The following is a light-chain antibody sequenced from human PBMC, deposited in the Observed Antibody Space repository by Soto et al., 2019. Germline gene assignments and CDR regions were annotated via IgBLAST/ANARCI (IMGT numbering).Light chain of an antibody. V-gene: IGKV1-5*01. Sequence: IQMTQTPSTLSASVGERVTITCRASQSVSPWLAWYQQTPGKAPKLLIYDVSNLQFGIPSRFSGSGSETESTLTISGLQPDDFATYYCQQYSNFSPTFGQGPKLDI. CDR1: QSVSPW. CDR3: QQYSNFSPT. J-gene: IGKJ2*01. CDR2: DVS.